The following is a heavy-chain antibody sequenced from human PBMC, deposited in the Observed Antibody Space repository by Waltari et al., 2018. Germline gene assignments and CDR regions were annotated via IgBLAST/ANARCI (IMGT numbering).Heavy chain of an antibody. J-gene: IGHJ4*02. CDR2: IWYDGSNK. CDR1: GFTFSSYG. CDR3: AKDKATMIVVEYYFDY. V-gene: IGHV3-30*18. Sequence: QVQLVESGGGVVQPGRSLRLSCAASGFTFSSYGMHWVRQAPGKGLEWVAVIWYDGSNKYYADSLKGRFTISRDNSKNTLYLQMNSLRAEDTAVYYCAKDKATMIVVEYYFDYWGQGTLVTVSS. D-gene: IGHD3-22*01.